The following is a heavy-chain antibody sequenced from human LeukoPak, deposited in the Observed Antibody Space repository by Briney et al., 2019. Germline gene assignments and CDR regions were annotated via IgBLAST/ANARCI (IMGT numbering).Heavy chain of an antibody. J-gene: IGHJ4*02. V-gene: IGHV3-7*04. CDR1: GFTFSNYW. Sequence: SGGSLRLSCVASGFTFSNYWMTWVRQAPGKGLEWVANIKQDGSEKYYVDSVKGRFTISRDNAKNSLYLQMNSLRAEDTAVYYCARDFSYSDYWGQETLVTVSA. CDR3: ARDFSYSDY. CDR2: IKQDGSEK. D-gene: IGHD2/OR15-2a*01.